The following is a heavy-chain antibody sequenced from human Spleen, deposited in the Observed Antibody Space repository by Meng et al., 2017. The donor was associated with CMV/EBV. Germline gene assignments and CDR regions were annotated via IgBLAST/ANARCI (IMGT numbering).Heavy chain of an antibody. CDR3: ARELENSGWLYWFDS. CDR2: IYYTGAT. V-gene: IGHV4-31*02. J-gene: IGHJ5*01. D-gene: IGHD6-19*01. Sequence: SGGSISNSGHYWSWLRQHPGKGLEWIGYIYYTGATYYNPSLKSRVIISVDTSQGQFSLRLSSVTAADTAVYYCARELENSGWLYWFDSWGQGTLVTVSS. CDR1: GGSISNSGHY.